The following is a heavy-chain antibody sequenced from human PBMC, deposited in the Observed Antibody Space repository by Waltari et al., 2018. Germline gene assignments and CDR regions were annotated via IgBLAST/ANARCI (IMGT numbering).Heavy chain of an antibody. Sequence: QVQLVQSGAEVEKPGASVKVSCMTSGYTFTNYGIHWVRQAPGQRLEWMGWSNTDNGDTQFSPKFQIRVTFTRDTCASTVYMELSSLTSEDTAVYYCARGLHRTAWIVDYWGQGTLVTVSS. J-gene: IGHJ4*02. CDR1: GYTFTNYG. V-gene: IGHV1-3*04. CDR2: SNTDNGDT. D-gene: IGHD1-1*01. CDR3: ARGLHRTAWIVDY.